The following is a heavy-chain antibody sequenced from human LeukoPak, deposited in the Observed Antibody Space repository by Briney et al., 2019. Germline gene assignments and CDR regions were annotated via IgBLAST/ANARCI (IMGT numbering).Heavy chain of an antibody. CDR1: GYTFTIYG. J-gene: IGHJ1*01. CDR2: ISAYNGNT. Sequence: APVTVSFKASGYTFTIYGISWVRQAPGQGLEWMGWISAYNGNTNYAQKLQGRVTMTTDTSTSTAYMELRSLRSDDTAVYYCARGGYCSSTSCYAPKYFQHWGQGTLVTVSS. V-gene: IGHV1-18*04. CDR3: ARGGYCSSTSCYAPKYFQH. D-gene: IGHD2-2*01.